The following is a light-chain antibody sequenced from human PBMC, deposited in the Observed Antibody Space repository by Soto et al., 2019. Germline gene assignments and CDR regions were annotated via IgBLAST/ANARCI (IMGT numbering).Light chain of an antibody. CDR2: GAS. Sequence: EIVMTQSPATLSVSPGERATLSCRASQSVSSNLAWYQQKPGQAPRLLMYGASTRATGIPDRFSGSGSGTEFTLTISSLQSEDFAVYYCQQLNNWPPWPFGQGTKVEIK. J-gene: IGKJ1*01. CDR3: QQLNNWPPWP. V-gene: IGKV3-15*01. CDR1: QSVSSN.